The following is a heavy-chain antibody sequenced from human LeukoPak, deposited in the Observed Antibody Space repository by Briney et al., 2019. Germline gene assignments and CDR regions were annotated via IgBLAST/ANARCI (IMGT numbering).Heavy chain of an antibody. CDR3: ARDGGSSWSKDGFDI. Sequence: SETLCLTCTVSGGSISTGLYYWGWIRQPPGKGLEWLGSISHSGSTYYNPSLKSPVTMSVDTSKNHFSLKLRSVTAADTAVYYCARDGGSSWSKDGFDIWGQGTMVTGSS. D-gene: IGHD6-13*01. CDR2: ISHSGST. J-gene: IGHJ3*02. V-gene: IGHV4-39*07. CDR1: GGSISTGLYY.